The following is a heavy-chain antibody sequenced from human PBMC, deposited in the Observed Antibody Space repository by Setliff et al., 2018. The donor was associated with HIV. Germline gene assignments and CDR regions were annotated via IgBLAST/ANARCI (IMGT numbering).Heavy chain of an antibody. D-gene: IGHD2-15*01. CDR1: GFAFSTYW. Sequence: LRLSCAASGFAFSTYWMHWVRQAPGKGLVWVSRINTDERYTLYADSVKGRFTISRDNAKSTLYLQMNSLRAEDTATYYCARGRRDCSSGSCYGPYYMDVWGKGTTVTVSS. CDR3: ARGRRDCSSGSCYGPYYMDV. V-gene: IGHV3-74*01. CDR2: INTDERYT. J-gene: IGHJ6*03.